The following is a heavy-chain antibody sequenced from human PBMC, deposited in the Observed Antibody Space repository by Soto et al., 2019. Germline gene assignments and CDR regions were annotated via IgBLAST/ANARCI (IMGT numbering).Heavy chain of an antibody. CDR3: ARDLGHYDILTGYYKPSGYFDY. V-gene: IGHV4-31*03. J-gene: IGHJ4*02. Sequence: PSETLSLTCTVSGGSISSGGYYWSWIRQHPGKGLEWIGYIYYSGSTYYNPSLKSRVTISVDTSKNQFSLKLSSVTAADTAVYYCARDLGHYDILTGYYKPSGYFDYWGQGTLVTVSS. D-gene: IGHD3-9*01. CDR2: IYYSGST. CDR1: GGSISSGGYY.